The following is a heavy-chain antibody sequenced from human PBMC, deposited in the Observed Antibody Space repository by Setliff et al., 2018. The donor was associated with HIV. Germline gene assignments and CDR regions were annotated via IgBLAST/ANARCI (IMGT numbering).Heavy chain of an antibody. CDR3: ARGPLHGATIIRGSGPTHYYYYMDV. CDR1: ESTFSRYW. CDR2: INQDGSEK. Sequence: PGGSLRLSCVSSESTFSRYWMTWVRQAPGKGLEWLANINQDGSEKYHVDSVKGRFIISRDSAKNSLSLQMNSLSVEDTAVYYCARGPLHGATIIRGSGPTHYYYYMDVWGKGTTVTVFS. J-gene: IGHJ6*03. V-gene: IGHV3-7*03. D-gene: IGHD5-12*01.